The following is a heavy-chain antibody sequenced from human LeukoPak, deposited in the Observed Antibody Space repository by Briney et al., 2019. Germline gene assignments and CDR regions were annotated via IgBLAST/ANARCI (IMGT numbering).Heavy chain of an antibody. Sequence: GGSLRLSCAASGFTFSSYAMSWVRQAPGKGLEWVSGSCGSGGSTYYADSVKGRFTISRDNSKNTLFLHMNSLRAEDTAVYYCAKNTDASCYSPIDYWGQGTLVTVSS. J-gene: IGHJ4*02. CDR2: SCGSGGST. D-gene: IGHD2-15*01. V-gene: IGHV3-23*01. CDR1: GFTFSSYA. CDR3: AKNTDASCYSPIDY.